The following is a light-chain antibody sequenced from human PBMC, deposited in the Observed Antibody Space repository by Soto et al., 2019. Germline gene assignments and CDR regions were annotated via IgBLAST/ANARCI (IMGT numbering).Light chain of an antibody. V-gene: IGKV1-8*01. CDR2: GAS. CDR3: QQYYTFPYT. CDR1: QEISTY. J-gene: IGKJ2*01. Sequence: AVRMTQSPSSFSASTGDRVTISSRASQEISTYLAWYQQKPGKAPKLLIYGASTLYNEVPSRFSGSGSGTDFTLTIDCLQSDDFANYFCQQYYTFPYTFGHGTALEIK.